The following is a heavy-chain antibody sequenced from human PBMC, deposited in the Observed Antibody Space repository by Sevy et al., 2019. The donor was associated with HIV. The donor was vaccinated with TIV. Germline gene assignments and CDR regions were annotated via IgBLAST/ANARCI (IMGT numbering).Heavy chain of an antibody. V-gene: IGHV3-48*03. D-gene: IGHD4-17*01. CDR2: ISNSGSDI. CDR3: ARDLPPSATTVAHFDY. CDR1: GFTFSSYE. J-gene: IGHJ4*02. Sequence: GGSLRLSCVDSGFTFSSYEMNWVRQAPGKGLEWVSYISNSGSDIHYSDSLRGRFTISRDNAKNSLFLQMNSLRAEDTAVYYCARDLPPSATTVAHFDYWGQGTLVTVSS.